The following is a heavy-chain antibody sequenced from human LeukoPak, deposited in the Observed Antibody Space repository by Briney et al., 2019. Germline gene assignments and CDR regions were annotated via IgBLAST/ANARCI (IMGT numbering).Heavy chain of an antibody. CDR1: DGSISRSSYY. CDR2: IYYSGST. Sequence: PSETLYLTCSVSDGSISRSSYYWGWIRKPPGKGLEWLGSIYYSGSTYYNPSLKSQVTISVDTSKNQFSLKLSSVTAADTAVYYCASGPRPFDYWGQGTLVTVSS. V-gene: IGHV4-39*01. CDR3: ASGPRPFDY. J-gene: IGHJ4*02.